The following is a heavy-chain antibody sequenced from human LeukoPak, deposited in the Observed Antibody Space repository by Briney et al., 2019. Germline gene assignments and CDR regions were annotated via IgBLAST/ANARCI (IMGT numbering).Heavy chain of an antibody. D-gene: IGHD6-13*01. V-gene: IGHV3-30*03. CDR1: GFAFSTFG. J-gene: IGHJ4*02. CDR2: ISYDGSNK. Sequence: GGSLRLSCAASGFAFSTFGMYWVRQAPGKGLEWVAVISYDGSNKYYADSVKGRFTISRDNSKNTLYLQMNSLRAEDTAVYHCARAYSSSWYDYWGQGTLVTVSS. CDR3: ARAYSSSWYDY.